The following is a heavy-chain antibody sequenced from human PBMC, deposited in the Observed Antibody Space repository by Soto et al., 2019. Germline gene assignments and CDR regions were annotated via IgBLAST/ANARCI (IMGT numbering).Heavy chain of an antibody. Sequence: GSLRLSCAASGFTFTRYSMNWVRQAPGKGLEWVSSINSTTNYIYYGDSMKGRFTISRDNAKNSLYLEMNSLRAEDTAVYYCARESEDLTSNFDYWGQGTLVTVSS. CDR3: ARESEDLTSNFDY. V-gene: IGHV3-21*06. CDR2: INSTTNYI. J-gene: IGHJ4*02. CDR1: GFTFTRYS.